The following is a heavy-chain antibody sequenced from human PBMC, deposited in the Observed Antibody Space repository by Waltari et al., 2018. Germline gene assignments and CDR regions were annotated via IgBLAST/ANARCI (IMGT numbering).Heavy chain of an antibody. D-gene: IGHD6-19*01. CDR1: GYTFTKYY. J-gene: IGHJ4*01. Sequence: QVHLAQSGAEVKKPGASVNVSCKASGYTFTKYYLHWVRQVPGQGLEWMGWINPNNVVTKYAQKFQGRVTMTRDTSIGAGYLELTRLRSDDTAIYYCATLKIAVSTNWGHGTLVTVSS. CDR2: INPNNVVT. V-gene: IGHV1-2*02. CDR3: ATLKIAVSTN.